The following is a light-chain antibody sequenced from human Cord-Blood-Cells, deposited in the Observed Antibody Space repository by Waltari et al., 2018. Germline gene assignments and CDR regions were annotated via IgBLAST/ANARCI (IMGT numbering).Light chain of an antibody. Sequence: QSALTQPASVSGSPGQSITISCTGTSSDVGGYNYVSWYQQHPGKDPKLMIYDVSNRPSGFSNRFSCYKSGKTASLTIAVLQAEDEDDYYGSSYTSSSTWVFGGGTKLTVL. CDR3: SSYTSSSTWV. V-gene: IGLV2-14*01. CDR2: DVS. J-gene: IGLJ3*02. CDR1: SSDVGGYNY.